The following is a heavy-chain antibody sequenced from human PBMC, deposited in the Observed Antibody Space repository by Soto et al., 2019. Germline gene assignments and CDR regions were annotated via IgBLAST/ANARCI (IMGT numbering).Heavy chain of an antibody. CDR2: IYPGDSDT. D-gene: IGHD6-13*01. Sequence: PGESLKISCKGSGYSFTSYWIGWVRQMPGKGLEWMGIIYPGDSDTRYSPSFQGQVTISADKSISTAYLQWSSLKASDTAMYYCARAEYSSSWYLSRLTADYYSGLDVWGQGTTVTVSS. CDR3: ARAEYSSSWYLSRLTADYYSGLDV. CDR1: GYSFTSYW. J-gene: IGHJ6*02. V-gene: IGHV5-51*01.